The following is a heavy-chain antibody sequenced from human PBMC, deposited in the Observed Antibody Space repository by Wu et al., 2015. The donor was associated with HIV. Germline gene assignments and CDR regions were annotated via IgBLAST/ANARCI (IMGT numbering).Heavy chain of an antibody. CDR3: ARAAYYYDSSGYSDHFYYMDV. V-gene: IGHV1-18*01. CDR2: ISTYNGDT. J-gene: IGHJ6*03. CDR1: GYTFTTYI. Sequence: QVQLVQSGVEVKKPGASVKVSCQTSGYTFTTYIITWVRQAPGQGLEWMGWISTYNGDTNSTQRFQGRVTMTTDTSTSTAYMELRSLRFDDTAVYYCARAAYYYDSSGYSDHFYYMDVWGKGPRSPSP. D-gene: IGHD3-22*01.